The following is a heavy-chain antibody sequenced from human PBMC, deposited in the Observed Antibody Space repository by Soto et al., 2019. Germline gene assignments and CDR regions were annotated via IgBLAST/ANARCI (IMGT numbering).Heavy chain of an antibody. CDR2: VSGSATST. CDR3: VKGSYGSGSRGYLDS. CDR1: GITFRTYA. V-gene: IGHV3-23*01. D-gene: IGHD3-10*01. Sequence: PGGSLRLSCEVSGITFRTYAMAWVRQAPGKGPEWISSVSGSATSTFYADSVKGRFTISRDNSKSAVFLQMNSLRAEDTAVYYCVKGSYGSGSRGYLDSWGQGTVVTVSS. J-gene: IGHJ4*02.